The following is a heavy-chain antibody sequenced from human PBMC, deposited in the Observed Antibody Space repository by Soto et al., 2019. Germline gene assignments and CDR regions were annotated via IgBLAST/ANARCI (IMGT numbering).Heavy chain of an antibody. J-gene: IGHJ4*02. Sequence: ASVKVSCKASGYTFTSYGISWVRQAPGQGLEWMGWISAYNGNTNYAQKLQGRVTMTTDTSTSTAYMELRSLRSDDTAVYYCARDLRWLVRWPSDYWGQGTLVTVSS. D-gene: IGHD6-19*01. V-gene: IGHV1-18*01. CDR1: GYTFTSYG. CDR2: ISAYNGNT. CDR3: ARDLRWLVRWPSDY.